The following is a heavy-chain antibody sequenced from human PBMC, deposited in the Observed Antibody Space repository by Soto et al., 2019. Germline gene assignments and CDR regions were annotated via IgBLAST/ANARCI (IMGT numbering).Heavy chain of an antibody. V-gene: IGHV1-46*01. CDR1: GYTFTSYY. CDR2: INPSGGST. CDR3: ARDPLRFLEWSYYYYYGMDV. J-gene: IGHJ6*02. D-gene: IGHD3-3*01. Sequence: QVQLVQSGAEVKKPGASVKVSCKASGYTFTSYYMHWLRQAPGQGLELMGIINPSGGSTSYAQKFQGRVNMTRDTSTSTVYMELSSLRSEDTAVYYCARDPLRFLEWSYYYYYGMDVWGQGTTVTVSS.